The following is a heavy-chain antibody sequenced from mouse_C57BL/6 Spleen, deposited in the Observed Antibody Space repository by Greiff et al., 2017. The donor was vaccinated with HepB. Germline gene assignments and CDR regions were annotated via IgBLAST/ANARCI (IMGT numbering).Heavy chain of an antibody. CDR1: GYTFTDYY. D-gene: IGHD2-4*01. V-gene: IGHV1-19*01. J-gene: IGHJ2*01. CDR3: ARSDYDVDY. Sequence: VQLQQSGPVLVKPGASVKMSCKASGYTFTDYYMNWVKQSHGKSLEWIGVINPYNGGTSYNQKFKGKATLTVDKSSSTAYMELNSLTSEDSAVYYCARSDYDVDYWGQGTTLTVSS. CDR2: INPYNGGT.